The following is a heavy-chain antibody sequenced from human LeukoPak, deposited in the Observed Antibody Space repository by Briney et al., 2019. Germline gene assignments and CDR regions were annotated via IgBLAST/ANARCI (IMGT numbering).Heavy chain of an antibody. CDR2: IYPRDGST. CDR1: GYTFTSNY. Sequence: ASVKVPCKASGYTFTSNYIHWVRQAPGQGLEWMGMIYPRDGSTSYAQKFQGRVTVTRDTSTSTVHMELSGLRSEDTAVYYCARDQEGFDYWGQGTLVTVSS. CDR3: ARDQEGFDY. V-gene: IGHV1-46*01. J-gene: IGHJ4*02.